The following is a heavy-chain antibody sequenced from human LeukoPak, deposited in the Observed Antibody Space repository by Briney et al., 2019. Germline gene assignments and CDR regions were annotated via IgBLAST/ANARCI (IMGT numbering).Heavy chain of an antibody. CDR2: IYPRDGST. CDR1: GYTFTSNY. Sequence: ASVKVPCKASGYTFTSNYIHWVRQAPGQGLEWMGMIYPRDGSTSYAQKFQGRVTVTRDTSTSTVHMELSGLRSEDTAVYYCARDQEGFDYWGQGTLVTVSS. CDR3: ARDQEGFDY. V-gene: IGHV1-46*01. J-gene: IGHJ4*02.